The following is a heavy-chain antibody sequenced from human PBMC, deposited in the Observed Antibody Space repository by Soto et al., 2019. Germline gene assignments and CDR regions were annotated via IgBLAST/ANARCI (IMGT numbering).Heavy chain of an antibody. V-gene: IGHV4-39*01. Sequence: QLQLQESGPGLVKPSETLSLTCTVSGGSVSSSCYYWGWIRQSPGKGLEWIGNIYYSGSTDYTPSLKRRVTISIDASKKQSSLKLRSVTAADTAVYYSAIHWSRAVNYYGLDVWGQGTTVTVSS. D-gene: IGHD3-22*01. CDR1: GGSVSSSCYY. J-gene: IGHJ6*02. CDR2: IYYSGST. CDR3: AIHWSRAVNYYGLDV.